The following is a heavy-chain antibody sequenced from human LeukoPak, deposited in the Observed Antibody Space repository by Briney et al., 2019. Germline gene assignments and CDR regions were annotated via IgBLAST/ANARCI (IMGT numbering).Heavy chain of an antibody. Sequence: ASVKVSCKDSGNILNTYGFSWVRQAPGQGLEWIGWINVHKGNTNYAQKFQGRVTMTADTSTSTVYMELRSLTSDGTAVYYCAREEYLSGSYVDDWGQGTLVTVSS. CDR3: AREEYLSGSYVDD. V-gene: IGHV1-18*01. D-gene: IGHD3-10*01. CDR1: GNILNTYG. CDR2: INVHKGNT. J-gene: IGHJ4*02.